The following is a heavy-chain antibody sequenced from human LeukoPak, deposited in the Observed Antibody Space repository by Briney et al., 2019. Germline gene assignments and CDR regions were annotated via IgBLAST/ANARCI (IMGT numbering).Heavy chain of an antibody. Sequence: KPGGSLRLSCAASGFTFSSYSMNWVRQAPGKGLEWVSSISSSSSYIYYADSVKGRFTISRDNAKNSLYLQMNSLRAEDTAVYYCATQYYGSSGYYPPWGQGTLVTVSS. CDR2: ISSSSSYI. D-gene: IGHD3-22*01. CDR1: GFTFSSYS. V-gene: IGHV3-21*01. CDR3: ATQYYGSSGYYPP. J-gene: IGHJ5*02.